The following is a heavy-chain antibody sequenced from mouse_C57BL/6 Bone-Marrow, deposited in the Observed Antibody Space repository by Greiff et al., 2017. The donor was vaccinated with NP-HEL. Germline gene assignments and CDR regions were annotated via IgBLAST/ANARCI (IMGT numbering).Heavy chain of an antibody. D-gene: IGHD1-1*01. CDR2: IWSGGST. V-gene: IGHV2-2*01. CDR1: GFSLTSYG. J-gene: IGHJ4*01. CDR3: ARGVYYYGSSLYAMDY. Sequence: QVQLKQSGPGLVQPSQSLSITCTVSGFSLTSYGVHWVRRSPGKGLEWLGVIWSGGSTDYNAAFISRLSISKDNSKSQVFFKMNSLQADDTAIYYCARGVYYYGSSLYAMDYWGQGTSVTVSS.